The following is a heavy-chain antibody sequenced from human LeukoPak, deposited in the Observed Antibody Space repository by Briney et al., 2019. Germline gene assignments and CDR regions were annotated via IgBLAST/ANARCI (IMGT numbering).Heavy chain of an antibody. CDR3: ARRLLEWDDWFDP. J-gene: IGHJ5*02. V-gene: IGHV4-59*11. Sequence: SETLSLTCTVSGGSISRHYWSWIRQPPGKGLEWIGYIYYSGSTNYNPSLKSRVTISVDTSKNQFSLKLSSVTAADTAVYYCARRLLEWDDWFDPWGQGTLVTVSS. D-gene: IGHD3-3*01. CDR2: IYYSGST. CDR1: GGSISRHY.